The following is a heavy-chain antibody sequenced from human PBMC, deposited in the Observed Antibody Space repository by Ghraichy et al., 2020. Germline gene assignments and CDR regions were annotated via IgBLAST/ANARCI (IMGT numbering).Heavy chain of an antibody. V-gene: IGHV4-61*01. CDR3: ARTGGGYDYPDY. J-gene: IGHJ4*02. CDR1: GGSVRSDFYY. Sequence: SQTLSLTCTVSGGSVRSDFYYWSWTRQPPGKGLEWIGYIRYSGSTNYNPSLKSRATISLDTSKNQFSLKLSSVNAADTALYYCARTGGGYDYPDYWGQGTLVTVSS. D-gene: IGHD5-12*01. CDR2: IRYSGST.